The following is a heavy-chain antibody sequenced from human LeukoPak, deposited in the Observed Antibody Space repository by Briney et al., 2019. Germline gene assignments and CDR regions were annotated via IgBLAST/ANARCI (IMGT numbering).Heavy chain of an antibody. CDR2: ISSSGSTI. V-gene: IGHV3-48*03. J-gene: IGHJ4*02. Sequence: GGSLRLSCAASGFTFSSYEMNWVRQAPGKGLEWVSYISSSGSTIYYADSVKGRFTISGDNAKNSLYLQMNSRRAEDTAVYYCARASYSSSWYADYWGQGTLVTVSS. CDR1: GFTFSSYE. D-gene: IGHD6-13*01. CDR3: ARASYSSSWYADY.